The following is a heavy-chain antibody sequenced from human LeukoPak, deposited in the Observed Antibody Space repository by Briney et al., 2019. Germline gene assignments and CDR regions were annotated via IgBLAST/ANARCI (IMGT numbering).Heavy chain of an antibody. CDR1: GGSISSSSYS. CDR3: ANGPGYSSGWYWFLQLDY. CDR2: IYYSGST. Sequence: PSETLSLTCTVSGGSISSSSYSWGWIRQPPGKGLEWIGSIYYSGSTYYNPSLKSRVTISVDTSKNQFSLKLSSVTAADTAVYYCANGPGYSSGWYWFLQLDYWGQGTLVTVSS. V-gene: IGHV4-39*01. J-gene: IGHJ4*02. D-gene: IGHD6-19*01.